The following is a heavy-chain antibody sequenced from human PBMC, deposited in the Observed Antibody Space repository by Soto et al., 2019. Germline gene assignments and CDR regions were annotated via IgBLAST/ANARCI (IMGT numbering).Heavy chain of an antibody. D-gene: IGHD3-16*01. J-gene: IGHJ4*02. CDR3: ARDRGYNYDKGVDY. CDR1: GFTFSSYD. Sequence: QVQLVEPGGGVVQPGRSLRLSCAASGFTFSSYDMHWVRQAPGQGLEWVAVMSYDGSNKYYADSVKGRFTISRDNSKNTMYLQMNSLRAEDTAVYYCARDRGYNYDKGVDYWGQGALVSVSS. V-gene: IGHV3-30-3*01. CDR2: MSYDGSNK.